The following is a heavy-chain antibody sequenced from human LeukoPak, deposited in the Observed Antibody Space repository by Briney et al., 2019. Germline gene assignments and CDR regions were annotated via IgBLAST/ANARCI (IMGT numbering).Heavy chain of an antibody. J-gene: IGHJ6*03. V-gene: IGHV1-18*01. CDR1: GYTFTSYG. D-gene: IGHD2-15*01. CDR3: ARVVKLKGFYYYYYYMDV. CDR2: ISAYNGNT. Sequence: ASVTVSCKASGYTFTSYGISWVRQAPGQGLEWMGWISAYNGNTNYAQKPQGRATMTTDTSTSTAYMELRSLRSDDTAVYYCARVVKLKGFYYYYYYMDVWGKGTTVTVSS.